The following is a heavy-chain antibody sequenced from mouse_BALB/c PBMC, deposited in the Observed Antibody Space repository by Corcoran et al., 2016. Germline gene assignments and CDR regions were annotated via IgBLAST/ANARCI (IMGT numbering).Heavy chain of an antibody. Sequence: EVQLPQSGAELLKPGASDKMVCTASGFNIIASSMHWVKQRPEHGQEWIGRIDPANGNTKYDPKFQGKATLTADTSSNTAYLQLSSLTSDDTAVYYCANWEWYFDVWGAGTTVTVSS. D-gene: IGHD4-1*01. V-gene: IGHV14-3*02. CDR1: GFNIIASS. CDR3: ANWEWYFDV. CDR2: IDPANGNT. J-gene: IGHJ1*01.